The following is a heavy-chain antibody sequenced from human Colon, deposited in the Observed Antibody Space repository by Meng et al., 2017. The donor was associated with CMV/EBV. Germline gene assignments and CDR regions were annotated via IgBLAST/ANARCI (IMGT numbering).Heavy chain of an antibody. CDR2: ISSSGGTT. Sequence: LESGGGLVQPGGSLRLSCAASGFTFSSYAMSWVRQAPGKGLEWVSTISSSGGTTYYSDSLKGRFTISRDNSKNTLYLQMNSLRAEDTAIYYCAKRDTIFWDYWGQGTLVTVSS. J-gene: IGHJ4*02. V-gene: IGHV3-23*01. CDR3: AKRDTIFWDY. CDR1: GFTFSSYA. D-gene: IGHD3-3*01.